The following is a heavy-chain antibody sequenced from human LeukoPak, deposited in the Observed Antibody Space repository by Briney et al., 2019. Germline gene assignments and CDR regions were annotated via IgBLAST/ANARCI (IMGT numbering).Heavy chain of an antibody. CDR2: INAGNGNT. CDR1: GYTFTSYA. J-gene: IGHJ5*02. CDR3: ARDPMVRGAPGPYNWFDP. Sequence: SVKVSCKASGYTFTSYAMHWVRQAPGQRLEWMGWINAGNGNTKYSQKFQGRVTITRDTSASTAYMELSSLRSEDTAVYYCARDPMVRGAPGPYNWFDPWGQGTLVTVSS. V-gene: IGHV1-3*01. D-gene: IGHD3-10*01.